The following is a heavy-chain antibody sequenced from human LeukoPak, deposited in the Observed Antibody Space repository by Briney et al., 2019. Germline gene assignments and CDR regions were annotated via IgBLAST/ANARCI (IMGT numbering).Heavy chain of an antibody. Sequence: SETLSLTCPVSGGSISSDNHYWSWIRQPAGKGLEWIGRIYTSGGIDFNPSLKGRVTISVDTSKNQFSLKLSSVTAADTAVYYCAREGGYSNPFDSWGQGTLVTVSS. V-gene: IGHV4-61*02. CDR2: IYTSGGI. J-gene: IGHJ4*02. CDR3: AREGGYSNPFDS. CDR1: GGSISSDNHY. D-gene: IGHD5-12*01.